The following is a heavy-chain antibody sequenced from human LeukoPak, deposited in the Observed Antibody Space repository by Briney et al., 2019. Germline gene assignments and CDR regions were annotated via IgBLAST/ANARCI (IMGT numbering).Heavy chain of an antibody. CDR2: INPSGGST. CDR1: GYIFTSYY. Sequence: ASVKVSCKASGYIFTSYYMHWVRQAPGQGLEWMGVINPSGGSTTYAQKFQGRVTMTRDTSTSTLYMELSSLRSEDTAVYYCARGRAVAGFRFDYWGQGTLVTVSS. V-gene: IGHV1-46*01. CDR3: ARGRAVAGFRFDY. J-gene: IGHJ4*02. D-gene: IGHD6-19*01.